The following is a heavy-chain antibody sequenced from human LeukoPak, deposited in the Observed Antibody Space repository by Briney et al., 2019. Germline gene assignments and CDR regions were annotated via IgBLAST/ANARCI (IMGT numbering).Heavy chain of an antibody. CDR3: ASLGPWGSGWYRDAFDI. V-gene: IGHV5-51*01. CDR2: IYPGDSDT. D-gene: IGHD6-19*01. CDR1: GYSFTGYW. J-gene: IGHJ3*02. Sequence: GESLKISCKGSGYSFTGYWIGWVRQMPGKGLEWMGIIYPGDSDTRYSPSFQGQVTISADKSISTAYLQWSSLKASDTAMYYCASLGPWGSGWYRDAFDIWGQGTMVTVSS.